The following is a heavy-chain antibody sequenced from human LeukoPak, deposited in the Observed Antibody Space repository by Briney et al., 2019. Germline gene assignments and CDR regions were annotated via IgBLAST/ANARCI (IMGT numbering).Heavy chain of an antibody. CDR1: GFTFSSYS. V-gene: IGHV3-48*01. J-gene: IGHJ4*02. Sequence: GGSLRLSCAASGFTFSSYSMNWVRQAPGKGLKWVSYIRSSSSTIYYADSVKGRFTISTDNANNSLYLQMNSLRAEDTALYYCARGGSYGGYHSYWGQGTLVTVSS. CDR3: ARGGSYGGYHSY. CDR2: IRSSSSTI. D-gene: IGHD4-23*01.